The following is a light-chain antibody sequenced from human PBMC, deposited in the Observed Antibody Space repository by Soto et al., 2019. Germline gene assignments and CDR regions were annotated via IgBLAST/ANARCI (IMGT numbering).Light chain of an antibody. CDR2: DAS. CDR3: QQSGT. V-gene: IGKV1-33*01. J-gene: IGKJ3*01. Sequence: DIQMTQSPSSLSASVGDRVTITCQASQDISNYLNWYQQKPGKAPKLLIYDASNLETGVPSRFSGSGSGTDFTFTISSLQPEDIATYYCQQSGTFCPGTKVDIK. CDR1: QDISNY.